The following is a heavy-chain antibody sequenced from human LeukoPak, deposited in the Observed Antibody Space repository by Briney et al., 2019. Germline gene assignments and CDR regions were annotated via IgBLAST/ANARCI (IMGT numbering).Heavy chain of an antibody. V-gene: IGHV3-23*01. CDR1: GFTFSSYA. D-gene: IGHD1-26*01. Sequence: GGSLRLSCAASGFTFSSYAMSWVRQAPGKGLEWVSAISGSGGSTYYADSVKGRFTISRDNSKNTLYLQMNSLRAEDTAVYYCANSSGSLYYFNYGGREPLVTVSS. CDR2: ISGSGGST. CDR3: ANSSGSLYYFNY. J-gene: IGHJ4*02.